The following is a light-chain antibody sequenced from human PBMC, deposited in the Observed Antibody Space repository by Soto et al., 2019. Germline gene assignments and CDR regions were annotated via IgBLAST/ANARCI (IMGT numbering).Light chain of an antibody. CDR3: HYYGEWPFA. V-gene: IGKV3-15*01. Sequence: ELVMTRSPATLSVSPGERVTLACTASESLSRFLAWYQKRPGQAPRLLTYCSSTRATGVTAGFSGSRSATDFTLTISSLQSEDVAVYYFHYYGEWPFAFGQGTKQEI. J-gene: IGKJ2*01. CDR2: CSS. CDR1: ESLSRF.